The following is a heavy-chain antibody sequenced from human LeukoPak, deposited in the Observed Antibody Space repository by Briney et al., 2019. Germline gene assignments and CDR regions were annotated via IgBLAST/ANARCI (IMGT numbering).Heavy chain of an antibody. J-gene: IGHJ4*02. Sequence: SVTVSCKVSGYTLTELSMHWVRQAPGQGLEWMGRIIPILGIANYAQKFQGRVTITADKSTSTAYMELSSLRSEDTAVYYCARRDKRWLHDYWGQGTLVTVSS. CDR1: GYTLTELS. CDR3: ARRDKRWLHDY. D-gene: IGHD5-24*01. V-gene: IGHV1-69*02. CDR2: IIPILGIA.